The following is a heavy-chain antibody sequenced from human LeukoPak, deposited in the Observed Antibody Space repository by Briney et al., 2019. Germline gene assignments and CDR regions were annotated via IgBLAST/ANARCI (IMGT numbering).Heavy chain of an antibody. V-gene: IGHV4-59*01. D-gene: IGHD3-10*01. J-gene: IGHJ4*02. Sequence: PSETLSLTCTVSGGSISSYYWSWIRQPPGKGLEWIGYIYYSGSTNYNPSLKSRVTISVDTSKNRFSLKLSSVTAADTAVYYCARVKDDGYYFDYWGQGTLVTVSS. CDR3: ARVKDDGYYFDY. CDR1: GGSISSYY. CDR2: IYYSGST.